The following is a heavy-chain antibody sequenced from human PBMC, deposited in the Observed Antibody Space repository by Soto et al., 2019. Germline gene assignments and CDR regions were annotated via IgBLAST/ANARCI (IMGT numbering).Heavy chain of an antibody. CDR1: GFTFSSYA. CDR2: ISGSGGST. J-gene: IGHJ4*02. CDR3: AKDTLRVVGTQIDY. V-gene: IGHV3-23*01. Sequence: EVELLESGGGLVQPGGSLRLSCAASGFTFSSYAMSWVRQAPGKGLEWVSAISGSGGSTYYADSVKGRFTISRDNSKNTLYLQMNSLRAEDTAVYYCAKDTLRVVGTQIDYWGQGTLVTVSS. D-gene: IGHD1-26*01.